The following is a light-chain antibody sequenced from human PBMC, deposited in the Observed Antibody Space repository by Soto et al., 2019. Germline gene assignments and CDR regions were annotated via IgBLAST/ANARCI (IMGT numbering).Light chain of an antibody. CDR2: GAS. Sequence: NVLKQSPGTLSLSPEERATLSCRASQSVSSNYLAWYQQKPGQAPRLLIYGASNRATGIPDRFSGSGSGTDFTLTISRLEPEDFAVYYCQQYGSSGTFGQGTKVDIK. CDR3: QQYGSSGT. V-gene: IGKV3-20*01. J-gene: IGKJ1*01. CDR1: QSVSSNY.